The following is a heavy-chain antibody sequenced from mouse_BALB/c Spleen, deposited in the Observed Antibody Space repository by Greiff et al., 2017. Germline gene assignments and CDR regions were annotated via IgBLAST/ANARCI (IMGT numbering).Heavy chain of an antibody. Sequence: EVMLVESGGGLVKPGGSLKLSCAASGFTFSSYAMSWVRQTPEKRLEWVATISSGGSYTYYPDSVKGRFTISRDNAKNTLYLQMSSLRSEDTAMYYCARQTSSSGSSWGYFDYWGQGTTLTVSS. CDR1: GFTFSSYA. J-gene: IGHJ2*01. CDR2: ISSGGSYT. CDR3: ARQTSSSGSSWGYFDY. V-gene: IGHV5-9-3*01. D-gene: IGHD1-1*01.